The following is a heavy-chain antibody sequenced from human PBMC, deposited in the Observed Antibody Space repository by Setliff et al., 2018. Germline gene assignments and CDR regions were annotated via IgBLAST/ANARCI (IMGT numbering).Heavy chain of an antibody. Sequence: LSLTCTVSGGSIRNYYWSWIRQPPGKGLEWIGYIYYSGNTNYNPSLKSRVTISVDTSKNQFSLKLSSVTAADTAVYFCARGYYNFLSGYYTPYYFDYWGQGTLVTVSS. CDR1: GGSIRNYY. V-gene: IGHV4-59*01. CDR3: ARGYYNFLSGYYTPYYFDY. CDR2: IYYSGNT. J-gene: IGHJ4*02. D-gene: IGHD3-3*01.